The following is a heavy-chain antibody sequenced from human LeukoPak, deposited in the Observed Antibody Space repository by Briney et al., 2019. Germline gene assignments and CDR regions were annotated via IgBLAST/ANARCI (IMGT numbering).Heavy chain of an antibody. CDR1: GGSFSGYY. V-gene: IGHV4-34*01. Sequence: SETLSLTCAVYGGSFSGYYWSWIRQPPGKGLEWIGEINHSGSTNYNPSLKSRVTISVDTSKNQFSLKLSSVTAADTAVYYCARNAYSVLKKNWFDPWGQGTLVTVFS. J-gene: IGHJ5*02. CDR3: ARNAYSVLKKNWFDP. D-gene: IGHD2-21*01. CDR2: INHSGST.